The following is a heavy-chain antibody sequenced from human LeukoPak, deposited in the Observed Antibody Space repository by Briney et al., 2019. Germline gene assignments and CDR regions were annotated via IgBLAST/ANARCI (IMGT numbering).Heavy chain of an antibody. Sequence: GGSLRLSCPASGFTFSSYWMSWVRQAPGKGLEWVANIKQDGSEKYYVDSVKGRFTISRDNAKNSLYLQMNSLRAEDTAVYYCARAGGWGQGTLVTVSS. D-gene: IGHD3-10*01. CDR3: ARAGG. J-gene: IGHJ4*02. V-gene: IGHV3-7*04. CDR2: IKQDGSEK. CDR1: GFTFSSYW.